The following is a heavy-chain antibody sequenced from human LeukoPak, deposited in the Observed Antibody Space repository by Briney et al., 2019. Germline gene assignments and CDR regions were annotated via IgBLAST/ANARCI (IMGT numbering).Heavy chain of an antibody. D-gene: IGHD4-17*01. V-gene: IGHV3-23*01. Sequence: GRSLRLACAASGFTLSSYAMSWVRHAPRKGLEWVSAITESGGSTYYAAPVKGRFTISRANSKNTLYLQMNSLRAEDTAVYYCATIDYGDYPDYFDYWGQGTLVTVSS. J-gene: IGHJ4*02. CDR3: ATIDYGDYPDYFDY. CDR2: ITESGGST. CDR1: GFTLSSYA.